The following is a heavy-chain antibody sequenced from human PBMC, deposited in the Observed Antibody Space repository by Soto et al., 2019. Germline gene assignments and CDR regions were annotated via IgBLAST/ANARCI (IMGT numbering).Heavy chain of an antibody. CDR2: IYYSGST. Sequence: QVQLQESGPGLVKPSETLSLTCTVSGGSISSYYWSWIRQPPGKGLEWIGYIYYSGSTNYNPSLKSRVTISVDTSKNQFSLKLSSVTAADTAVYYCARVSIAAATYYYYYGMDVWGQGTTVTVSS. J-gene: IGHJ6*02. D-gene: IGHD6-13*01. CDR1: GGSISSYY. CDR3: ARVSIAAATYYYYYGMDV. V-gene: IGHV4-59*01.